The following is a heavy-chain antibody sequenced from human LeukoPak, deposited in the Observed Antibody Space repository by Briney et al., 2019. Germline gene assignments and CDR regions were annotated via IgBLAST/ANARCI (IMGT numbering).Heavy chain of an antibody. CDR2: ITTGGSSI. Sequence: GGSLRLSCAASGFTFSAYAMAWVRQAPGKGLECVSHITTGGSSIFYADFVKDRFTISRDNVKNSLYLQMNSLRAEDAAVYYCARDSEDGDGYNYGELDYWGQGTLVTVSS. CDR3: ARDSEDGDGYNYGELDY. V-gene: IGHV3-48*04. J-gene: IGHJ4*02. CDR1: GFTFSAYA. D-gene: IGHD5-24*01.